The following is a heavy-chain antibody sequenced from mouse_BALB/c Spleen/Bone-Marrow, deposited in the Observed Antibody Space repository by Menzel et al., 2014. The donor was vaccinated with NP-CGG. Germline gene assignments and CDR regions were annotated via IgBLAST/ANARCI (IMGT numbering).Heavy chain of an antibody. CDR3: ARDYLYYFDY. V-gene: IGHV7-3*02. CDR1: GFTFTDHY. J-gene: IGHJ2*01. Sequence: EVMLVESGGGLVQPGGFLRLSCATSGFTFTDHYMSWVRQPPGKALEWLVFIRNKANGYTTEYSASVKGRFTISRDNSQSIVYLQMNTLRAEDSATYYCARDYLYYFDYWGQGTTLTVSS. D-gene: IGHD2-1*01. CDR2: IRNKANGYTT.